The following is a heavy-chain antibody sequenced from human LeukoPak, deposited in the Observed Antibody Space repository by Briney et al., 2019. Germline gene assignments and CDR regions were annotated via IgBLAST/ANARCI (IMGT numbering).Heavy chain of an antibody. V-gene: IGHV4-4*07. CDR2: IYTSGST. J-gene: IGHJ4*02. CDR1: GGSISSYY. CDR3: ARASVHKFSQSPYFDY. D-gene: IGHD1-1*01. Sequence: KPSETLSLTCTVSGGSISSYYWSWIRQPAGKGLEWIGRIYTSGSTNYNPSLKSRVTMSVDTSKNQFSLKLSSVTAADTAVYYCARASVHKFSQSPYFDYWGQGTLVTVSS.